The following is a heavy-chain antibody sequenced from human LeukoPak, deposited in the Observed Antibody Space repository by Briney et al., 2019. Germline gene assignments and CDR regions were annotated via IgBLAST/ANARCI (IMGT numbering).Heavy chain of an antibody. Sequence: GESLKISCKGSGYSFTSYWIGWVRQMPGRGLEWMGIIYPGDSDTRYSPSFQGQVTISADKSISTAYLQWSSLKASDTAMYYCARPRSQYHYGSGSYDAFDIWGQGTMVTVSS. V-gene: IGHV5-51*01. CDR1: GYSFTSYW. CDR3: ARPRSQYHYGSGSYDAFDI. CDR2: IYPGDSDT. D-gene: IGHD3-10*01. J-gene: IGHJ3*02.